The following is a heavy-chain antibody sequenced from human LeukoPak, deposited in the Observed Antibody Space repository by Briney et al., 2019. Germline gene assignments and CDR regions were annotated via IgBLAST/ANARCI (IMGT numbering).Heavy chain of an antibody. Sequence: SPTLSLTFAISGDSVSSNTAAWNWIRQSPSRGLEWLGRTFYRSKWYNDYAVSVKSRITINPDTSKNQFSLQLNSVTPEDTAVYYCARDGWPAFDYWGQGTLVTVSS. CDR3: ARDGWPAFDY. CDR1: GDSVSSNTAA. J-gene: IGHJ4*02. D-gene: IGHD2-15*01. CDR2: TFYRSKWYN. V-gene: IGHV6-1*01.